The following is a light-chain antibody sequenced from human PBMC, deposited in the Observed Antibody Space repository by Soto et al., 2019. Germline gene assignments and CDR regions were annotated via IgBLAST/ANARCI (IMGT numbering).Light chain of an antibody. CDR2: GAS. J-gene: IGKJ1*01. CDR1: QSVTTQ. Sequence: IVLTQSPGTLSLSPGETATLSCRASQSVTTQLAWYQQKRGRAPRLIIHGASNRATGIPDRFSGSGSGTDFTLTISRLEPEDFAVYYCQQYGSSGTFGQGTKVDIK. CDR3: QQYGSSGT. V-gene: IGKV3-20*01.